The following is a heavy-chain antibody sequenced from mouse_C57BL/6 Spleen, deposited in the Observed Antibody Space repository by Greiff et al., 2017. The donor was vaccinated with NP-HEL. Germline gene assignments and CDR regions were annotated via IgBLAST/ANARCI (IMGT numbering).Heavy chain of an antibody. J-gene: IGHJ3*01. Sequence: VQLQQSGPELVKPGASVKMSCKASGYTFTDYNMHWVKQSHGKSLEWIGYINPNNGGTSYNQKFKGKATLTVNKSSSTAYMELRSLTSEDSAVYYCARGLYYSNYAWFAYWGQGTLVTVSA. CDR2: INPNNGGT. CDR3: ARGLYYSNYAWFAY. D-gene: IGHD2-5*01. CDR1: GYTFTDYN. V-gene: IGHV1-22*01.